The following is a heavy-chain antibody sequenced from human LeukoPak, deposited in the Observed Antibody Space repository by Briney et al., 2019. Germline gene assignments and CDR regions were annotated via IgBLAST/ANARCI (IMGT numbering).Heavy chain of an antibody. D-gene: IGHD1-26*01. CDR2: ISSSSSYI. Sequence: PGGSLRLSCAASGFTFSSYSMSWVRQAPGKGLEWVSSISSSSSYIYYADSVKGRFTISRDTSKNTLYLQMNSLRAEDTAVYYCAREFDGGSYLSVGDAFDIWGQGTMVIVSS. V-gene: IGHV3-21*04. CDR3: AREFDGGSYLSVGDAFDI. CDR1: GFTFSSYS. J-gene: IGHJ3*02.